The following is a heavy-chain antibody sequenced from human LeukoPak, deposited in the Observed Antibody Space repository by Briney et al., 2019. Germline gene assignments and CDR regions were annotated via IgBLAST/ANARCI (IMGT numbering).Heavy chain of an antibody. J-gene: IGHJ6*03. V-gene: IGHV3-74*01. CDR2: INSDGSRT. CDR1: GFTFSSYW. CDR3: ARAKRSSSWYYGYYYYYMDV. Sequence: PGGSLRLSCAASGFTFSSYWMHWVRQAPGKGLVWVSRINSDGSRTSYADSVKGRFTISRDNAKNTLYLQMNSLRAGDTAVYYCARAKRSSSWYYGYYYYYMDVWGKGTTVTISS. D-gene: IGHD6-13*01.